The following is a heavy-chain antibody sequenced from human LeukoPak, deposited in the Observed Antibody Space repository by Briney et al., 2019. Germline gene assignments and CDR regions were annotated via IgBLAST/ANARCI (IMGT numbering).Heavy chain of an antibody. Sequence: GGSLRLSCAASGFTFSGYWMSWVRQAPGKGLEWVANIKQDGGDNYYIDSVRGRFTISRDNAKNSLYLQMNSLGAEDTAVYYCVRDRGGRSGSTCPTPNWFDPWGQGSLVTVSS. CDR1: GFTFSGYW. D-gene: IGHD2-15*01. CDR3: VRDRGGRSGSTCPTPNWFDP. J-gene: IGHJ5*02. V-gene: IGHV3-7*01. CDR2: IKQDGGDN.